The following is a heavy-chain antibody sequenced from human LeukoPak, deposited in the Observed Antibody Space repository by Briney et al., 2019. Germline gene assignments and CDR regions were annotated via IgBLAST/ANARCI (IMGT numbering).Heavy chain of an antibody. CDR3: ATYGSYYNYDY. Sequence: ASVKVSFKASGYTFTSYDINWVRQATGQGLEWMGWMNPNSGNTGYAQKFQGRVTMTRNTSISTAYMELSSLRSEHTAVYYCATYGSYYNYDYWGQGTLVTVSS. V-gene: IGHV1-8*01. J-gene: IGHJ4*02. CDR2: MNPNSGNT. D-gene: IGHD3-10*01. CDR1: GYTFTSYD.